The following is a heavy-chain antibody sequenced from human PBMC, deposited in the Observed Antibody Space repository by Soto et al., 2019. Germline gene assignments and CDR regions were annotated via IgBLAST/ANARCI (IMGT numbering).Heavy chain of an antibody. CDR2: ISSSSSYI. CDR1: GFTFSSYS. D-gene: IGHD6-13*01. V-gene: IGHV3-21*01. J-gene: IGHJ5*02. Sequence: GGSLRLSCAASGFTFSSYSMNWVRQAPGKGLECVSSISSSSSYIYYADSLKGRFTISRDNAKNSLYLQMNSLGAEDTAVYYCARSPYSSRPKKFDPWGQGTLVTVSS. CDR3: ARSPYSSRPKKFDP.